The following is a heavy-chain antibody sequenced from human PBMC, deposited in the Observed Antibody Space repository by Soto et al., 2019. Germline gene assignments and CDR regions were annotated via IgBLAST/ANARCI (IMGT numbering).Heavy chain of an antibody. J-gene: IGHJ5*02. Sequence: LRLSCAASGFTFSNAWMSWVRQAPGKGLEWVGRIKSKTDGGTTDYAAPVKGRFTISRDDSKNTLYLQMNSLKTEDTAVYYCTTTDPSYAGWFDPWGQGTLVTVSS. CDR3: TTTDPSYAGWFDP. CDR1: GFTFSNAW. V-gene: IGHV3-15*01. CDR2: IKSKTDGGTT. D-gene: IGHD2-2*01.